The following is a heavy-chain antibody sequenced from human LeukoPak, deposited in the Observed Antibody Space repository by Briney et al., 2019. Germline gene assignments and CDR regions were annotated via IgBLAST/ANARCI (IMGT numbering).Heavy chain of an antibody. Sequence: GGSLTLSCAASGFTFSSYAMGWVRQAPGKGLEWVSAITASGGNTYYADSVKGRFTISRDNSKKTLYLQVNSLRAEDTAVYYCAKGNGYSYGRYYFDYWGQGTLVTVSS. D-gene: IGHD5-18*01. CDR2: ITASGGNT. J-gene: IGHJ4*02. V-gene: IGHV3-23*01. CDR1: GFTFSSYA. CDR3: AKGNGYSYGRYYFDY.